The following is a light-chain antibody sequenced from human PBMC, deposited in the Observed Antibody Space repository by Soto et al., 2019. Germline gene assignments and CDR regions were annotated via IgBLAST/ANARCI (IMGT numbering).Light chain of an antibody. V-gene: IGLV1-40*01. CDR1: SSNIGAGYD. Sequence: QSALTQSPSVSGAPGQRIAISCTGDSSNIGAGYDVHWYQQLPGTAPKLLIYANNNRPSGVPDRFSGSKSGTSASLAISGLQAEDEADYYCQSHRLFGGGTKVTVL. CDR3: QSHRL. CDR2: ANN. J-gene: IGLJ3*02.